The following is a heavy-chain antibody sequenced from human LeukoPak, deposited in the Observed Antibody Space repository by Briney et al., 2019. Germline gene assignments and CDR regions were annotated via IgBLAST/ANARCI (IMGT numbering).Heavy chain of an antibody. Sequence: PGGSLRLSCAASGFTFSSYSMNWVRQAPGKGREWVSYISSSSSTIYYADSVKGRFTISRDNAKNSLYLQMNSLRAEDTAVYYCAREAAAAYYYYMDVWGKGTTVTVCS. CDR1: GFTFSSYS. J-gene: IGHJ6*03. V-gene: IGHV3-48*04. CDR2: ISSSSSTI. D-gene: IGHD6-13*01. CDR3: AREAAAAYYYYMDV.